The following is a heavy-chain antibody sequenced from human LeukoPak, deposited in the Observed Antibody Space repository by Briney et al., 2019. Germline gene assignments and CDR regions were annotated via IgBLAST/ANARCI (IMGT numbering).Heavy chain of an antibody. J-gene: IGHJ4*02. CDR2: INAGNGNT. CDR3: VRHERDFDY. CDR1: GYTFISYV. V-gene: IGHV1-3*01. D-gene: IGHD1-1*01. Sequence: AALVKVSCKASGYTFISYVIHWVRQAPGQRLEWMGWINAGNGNTKYSQKFQGRVTITRDTSATTAYMDLRSLRSEDTAVYFCVRHERDFDYWGQGTLVTVSS.